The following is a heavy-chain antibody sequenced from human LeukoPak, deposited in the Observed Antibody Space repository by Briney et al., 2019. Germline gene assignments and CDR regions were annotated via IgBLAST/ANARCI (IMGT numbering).Heavy chain of an antibody. D-gene: IGHD5-18*01. J-gene: IGHJ4*02. V-gene: IGHV4-59*08. Sequence: SETLSLTCTVSDGSISSYYWSWIRQSPGKGLEWIGYIYYSGSTNYNHSLKSRVTISVDTSKNQFSLKLSSVTAADTAVYYCARNYGYATAFDYWGQGTLVTVSS. CDR1: DGSISSYY. CDR2: IYYSGST. CDR3: ARNYGYATAFDY.